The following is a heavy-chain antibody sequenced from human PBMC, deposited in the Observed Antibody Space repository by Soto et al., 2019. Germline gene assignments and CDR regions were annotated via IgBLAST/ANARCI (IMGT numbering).Heavy chain of an antibody. CDR3: ARGGRFAVADTDY. V-gene: IGHV1-18*01. CDR2: ISGYNGNT. J-gene: IGHJ4*02. Sequence: QVQLVQSGVEVKKPGASVRVSCKASGYTFTNYGITWVRQAPGQRLEWLGWISGYNGNTNYAQKFQGRVTMTTDTSTSTAYMDLTSLRYDDKALYYCARGGRFAVADTDYWGQGTLLTVSS. D-gene: IGHD3-3*01. CDR1: GYTFTNYG.